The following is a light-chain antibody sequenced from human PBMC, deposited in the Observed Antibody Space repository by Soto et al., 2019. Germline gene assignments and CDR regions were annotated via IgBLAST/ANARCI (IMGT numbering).Light chain of an antibody. Sequence: DIQMTQSPSTLSASVGDRVTIICRASQNINAWLAWYQQKPGKAPKLLIYLASSLESGVPSRFSGSGSGTEFTLTINSLQPDDFAIYYCQQYNSYSSGTFGQGTKVELK. CDR2: LAS. J-gene: IGKJ1*01. V-gene: IGKV1-5*03. CDR1: QNINAW. CDR3: QQYNSYSSGT.